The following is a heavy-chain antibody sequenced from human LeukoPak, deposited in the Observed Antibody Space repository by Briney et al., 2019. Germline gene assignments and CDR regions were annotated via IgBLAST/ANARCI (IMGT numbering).Heavy chain of an antibody. V-gene: IGHV1-8*03. D-gene: IGHD6-13*01. J-gene: IGHJ4*02. CDR1: GYTFTSYD. Sequence: ASVKVSCKASGYTFTSYDINWVRQATGQGLEWMGCMNPNSGNTGYAQKFQGRVTITRNTSISTAYMELSSLRSEDTAVYYCARAAAGTGYYFDYWGQGTLVTVSS. CDR3: ARAAAGTGYYFDY. CDR2: MNPNSGNT.